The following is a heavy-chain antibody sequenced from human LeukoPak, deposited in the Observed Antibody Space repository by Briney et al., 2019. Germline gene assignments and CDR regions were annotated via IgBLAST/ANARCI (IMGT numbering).Heavy chain of an antibody. CDR1: GFTFSSYA. Sequence: GGSLRLSCAASGFTFSSYAMSWVRQAPGKGREWVSAISGSGGSTYYADSVKGRFTISRDNSKNTLYLQMNSLRAEDTAVYYCANLVGSSAYNDDYWGQGTLVTVSS. CDR2: ISGSGGST. J-gene: IGHJ4*02. D-gene: IGHD6-6*01. V-gene: IGHV3-23*01. CDR3: ANLVGSSAYNDDY.